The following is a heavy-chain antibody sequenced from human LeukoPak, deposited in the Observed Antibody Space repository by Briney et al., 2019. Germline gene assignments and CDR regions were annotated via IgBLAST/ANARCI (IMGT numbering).Heavy chain of an antibody. J-gene: IGHJ4*02. Sequence: GGSLRLSCAASGFTFSSYSMNWVRQAPGKGLEWVSSISSSSSYIYYADSVKGRFTISRDNAKNSLYPQMNSLGAEDTAVYYCARLDFRSFDYWGQGTLVTVSS. CDR3: ARLDFRSFDY. CDR2: ISSSSSYI. V-gene: IGHV3-21*01. CDR1: GFTFSSYS. D-gene: IGHD2/OR15-2a*01.